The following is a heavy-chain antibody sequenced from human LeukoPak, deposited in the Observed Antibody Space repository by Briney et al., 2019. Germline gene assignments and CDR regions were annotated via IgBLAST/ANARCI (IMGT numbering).Heavy chain of an antibody. V-gene: IGHV3-23*01. Sequence: GGSLRLSCAASGFPFSSYAMSWVRRAPGKGLEWVSAISGSGGSTYYADSVKGRFTISRDNSKNTLYLQMNSLRAEDTAVYFCAKGDIVATSLFDHWGQGTPVTVSS. J-gene: IGHJ4*02. CDR2: ISGSGGST. D-gene: IGHD5-12*01. CDR1: GFPFSSYA. CDR3: AKGDIVATSLFDH.